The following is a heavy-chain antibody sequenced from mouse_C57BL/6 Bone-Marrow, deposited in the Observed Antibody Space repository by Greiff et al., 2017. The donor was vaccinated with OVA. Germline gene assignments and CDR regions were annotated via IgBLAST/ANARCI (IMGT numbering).Heavy chain of an antibody. CDR2: IWSGGST. D-gene: IGHD1-1*02. J-gene: IGHJ2*01. CDR3: AKKDYGPSY. CDR1: GFSFTSYG. V-gene: IGHV2-5*01. Sequence: QVQLQQSGPGLVQPSQCLSITCTVSGFSFTSYGVHWVRQSPGKGLEWLGVIWSGGSTDYNAAFMSRLCITKVNYKSQVFFKMNSHEDDDTAIYYCAKKDYGPSYWGQGTTLTVSS.